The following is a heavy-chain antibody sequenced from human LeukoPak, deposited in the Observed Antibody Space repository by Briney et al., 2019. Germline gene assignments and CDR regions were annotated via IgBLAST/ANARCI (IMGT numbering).Heavy chain of an antibody. Sequence: GGSLRLSCAASGFTFSSYEMNWVRQAPGKGLEWVSYISSSGFTMYYADSVKGRFTISRDNSKNTLYLQMNSLRAEDTAVYYCAKDCGTSSGIDPWGQGTLVTVSS. J-gene: IGHJ5*02. V-gene: IGHV3-48*03. CDR2: ISSSGFTM. D-gene: IGHD1-26*01. CDR1: GFTFSSYE. CDR3: AKDCGTSSGIDP.